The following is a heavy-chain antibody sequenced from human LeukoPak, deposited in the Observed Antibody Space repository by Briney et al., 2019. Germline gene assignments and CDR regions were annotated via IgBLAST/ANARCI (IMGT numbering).Heavy chain of an antibody. CDR1: GYTFTSYG. J-gene: IGHJ4*02. Sequence: ASVKVSCKASGYTFTSYGISWVRQAPGQGLEWMGWIGAYNGNTNYAQKLQGRVTMTTDTSTSTAYMELRSLRSDDTAVYYCARDSPYYYDSSGYQFEYWGQGTLVTVSS. CDR3: ARDSPYYYDSSGYQFEY. V-gene: IGHV1-18*01. D-gene: IGHD3-22*01. CDR2: IGAYNGNT.